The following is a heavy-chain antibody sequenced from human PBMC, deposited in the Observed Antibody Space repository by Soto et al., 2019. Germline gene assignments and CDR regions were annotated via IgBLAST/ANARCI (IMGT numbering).Heavy chain of an antibody. D-gene: IGHD3-3*01. CDR2: IYFGGST. V-gene: IGHV4-59*01. CDR1: GASISSYY. Sequence: PSETLSLTCSVSGASISSYYYTWIRQTPGKGLEWIGYIYFGGSTNYNPSLKSRVTISVDTSKNQFSLKLSSVTAADTAVYYCARVVSAPILHYDFWSGYFRYNWFDPWGQGTLVTVSS. J-gene: IGHJ5*02. CDR3: ARVVSAPILHYDFWSGYFRYNWFDP.